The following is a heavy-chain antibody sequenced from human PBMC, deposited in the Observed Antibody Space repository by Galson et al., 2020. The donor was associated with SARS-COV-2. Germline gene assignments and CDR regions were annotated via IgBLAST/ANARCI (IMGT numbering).Heavy chain of an antibody. CDR1: GFTFSSYA. D-gene: IGHD3-10*01. V-gene: IGHV3-23*01. J-gene: IGHJ3*02. CDR3: AKDYDGSGSYSDAFDI. Sequence: GESLKISCAASGFTFSSYAMSWVLQSPGKGLEWVSAIIGSGGSTYYAESVKGRFTISRDNSKNTLYLQMNSLRAEDTSVYYCAKDYDGSGSYSDAFDIWGQGTMVTVSS. CDR2: IIGSGGST.